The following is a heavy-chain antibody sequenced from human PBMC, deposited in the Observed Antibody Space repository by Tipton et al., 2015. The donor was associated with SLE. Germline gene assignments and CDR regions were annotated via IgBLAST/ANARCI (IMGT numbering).Heavy chain of an antibody. Sequence: SLRLSCAASGFTFSSYSMNWVRQAPGKGLEWVSYISSSSSTIYYADSVKGRFTISRDKAKNSLYLQMNSLRAGDTAVYYCAKPGLSRGVVGALGYWGQGTLVTVSS. CDR1: GFTFSSYS. J-gene: IGHJ4*02. CDR3: AKPGLSRGVVGALGY. V-gene: IGHV3-48*01. CDR2: ISSSSSTI. D-gene: IGHD1-26*01.